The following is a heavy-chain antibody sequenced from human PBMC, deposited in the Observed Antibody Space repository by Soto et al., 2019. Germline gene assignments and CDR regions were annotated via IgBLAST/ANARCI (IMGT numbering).Heavy chain of an antibody. D-gene: IGHD6-13*01. CDR1: GYTFTSYA. J-gene: IGHJ5*02. CDR2: INAGNGNT. Sequence: QVQLVQSGAEVKKPGASVKVSCKASGYTFTSYAMHWVRQAPRQRLEWMGWINAGNGNTKYSQKFQGRVTITRDTSASTAYMELSSLRSEDTAVYYCARDRASYSSSWYGWFDPWGQGTLVTVSS. V-gene: IGHV1-3*01. CDR3: ARDRASYSSSWYGWFDP.